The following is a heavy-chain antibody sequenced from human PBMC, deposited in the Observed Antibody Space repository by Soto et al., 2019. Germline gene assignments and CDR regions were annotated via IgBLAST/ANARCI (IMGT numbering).Heavy chain of an antibody. D-gene: IGHD2-2*01. Sequence: LSLTCAASGFTFSSYSMNWVRQAPGKGLEWVSYISSSSSTIYYADSVKGRFTISRDNAKNSLYLQMNSLRAEDTAVYYCARDSSCCYKYAVDYWGQGTLVTVSS. CDR3: ARDSSCCYKYAVDY. J-gene: IGHJ4*02. CDR1: GFTFSSYS. CDR2: ISSSSSTI. V-gene: IGHV3-48*01.